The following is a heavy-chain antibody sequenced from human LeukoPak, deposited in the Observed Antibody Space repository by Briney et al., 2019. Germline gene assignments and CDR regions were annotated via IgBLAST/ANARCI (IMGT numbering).Heavy chain of an antibody. D-gene: IGHD4-23*01. J-gene: IGHJ4*02. Sequence: SQTLSLTCTVSGGSISSGGYYWSWIRQPPGKGLEWIGYIYHSGSTYYNPSLKSRVTISVDRSKNQFSLKLSSVTAADTAVYYCARGTTVVTRGPFDYWGQGTLVTVSS. CDR3: ARGTTVVTRGPFDY. V-gene: IGHV4-30-2*01. CDR2: IYHSGST. CDR1: GGSISSGGYY.